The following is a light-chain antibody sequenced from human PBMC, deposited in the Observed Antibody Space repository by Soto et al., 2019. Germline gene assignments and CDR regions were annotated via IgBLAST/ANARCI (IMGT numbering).Light chain of an antibody. CDR2: SDN. Sequence: QSVLTQPPSASGTPGQRVTISCSGSSSNVGSNFVNWYQHLPGTAPKLLIHSDNRRPSGVPDRFSGSKSGTSASLVISGLQSEDEADYYCAAWDDSLNGPLFGGGTKVTVL. V-gene: IGLV1-44*01. CDR1: SSNVGSNF. J-gene: IGLJ2*01. CDR3: AAWDDSLNGPL.